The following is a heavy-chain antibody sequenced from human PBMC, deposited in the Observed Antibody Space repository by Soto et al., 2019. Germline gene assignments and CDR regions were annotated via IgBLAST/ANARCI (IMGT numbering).Heavy chain of an antibody. J-gene: IGHJ3*02. CDR3: ARDLEYNRNDDDAFDI. Sequence: PSQTLSLTCAISGDSVSSNSAAWNWIRQSPSRGLEWLGRTYYRSKWYNDYAVSVKSRITINPDTSKNQFSLQLNSVTPEDTAVYYCARDLEYNRNDDDAFDIWGQGTMVTVSS. D-gene: IGHD1-1*01. CDR1: GDSVSSNSAA. CDR2: TYYRSKWYN. V-gene: IGHV6-1*01.